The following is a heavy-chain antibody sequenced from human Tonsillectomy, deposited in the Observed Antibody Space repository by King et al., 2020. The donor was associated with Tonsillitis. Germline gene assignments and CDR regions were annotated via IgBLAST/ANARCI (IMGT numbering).Heavy chain of an antibody. D-gene: IGHD6-6*01. CDR3: ARGAARPSNWFDP. V-gene: IGHV4-59*01. CDR1: GGSISSYY. CDR2: IDDSVST. J-gene: IGHJ5*02. Sequence: VQLQESGPGLVKPSETLSLTCTVSGGSISSYYWSWIRQPPGKGLEWIGYIDDSVSTNYNPSLKSRVTISVDTSKNQFSLKLSSVTAADTAVYYCARGAARPSNWFDPWGQGTLVTVSS.